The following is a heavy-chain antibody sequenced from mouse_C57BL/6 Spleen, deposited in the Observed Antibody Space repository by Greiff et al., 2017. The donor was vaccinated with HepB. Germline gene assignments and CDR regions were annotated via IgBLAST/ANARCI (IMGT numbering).Heavy chain of an antibody. CDR3: ARSYYYGSSYGWYFDV. CDR1: GYTFTSYW. J-gene: IGHJ1*03. D-gene: IGHD1-1*01. V-gene: IGHV1-69*01. CDR2: IDPSDSYT. Sequence: QVQLQQPGAELVMPGASVKLSCKASGYTFTSYWMHWVKQRPGQGLEWIGEIDPSDSYTNYNQKFKGKSTLTVDKDSSTAYMQLSSLTSEDSAFYYCARSYYYGSSYGWYFDVWGTGTTVTVSS.